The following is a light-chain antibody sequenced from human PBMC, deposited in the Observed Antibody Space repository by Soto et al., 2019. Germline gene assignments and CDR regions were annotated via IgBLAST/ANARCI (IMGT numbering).Light chain of an antibody. CDR3: QQYYSYLIT. V-gene: IGKV1-8*01. CDR1: QGISSY. Sequence: IQMTQSPSTLSASVGDRVTITCRASQGISSYLAWYQQKPGKAPKLLIYAAPTLQSGVPSRFSGSGSGTDFTLTISCLQSEDFATYYCQQYYSYLITFGQGTRLEIK. J-gene: IGKJ5*01. CDR2: AAP.